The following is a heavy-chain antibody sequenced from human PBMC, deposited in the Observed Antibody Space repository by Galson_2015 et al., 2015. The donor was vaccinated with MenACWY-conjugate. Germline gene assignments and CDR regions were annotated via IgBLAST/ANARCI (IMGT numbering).Heavy chain of an antibody. CDR3: ARDCVRSSTSCYEVAP. CDR2: IYHSGST. J-gene: IGHJ5*02. CDR1: GYSISSGYY. V-gene: IGHV4-38-2*02. D-gene: IGHD2-2*01. Sequence: SLTCTVSGYSISSGYYWGWIRQPPGKGLEWIGSIYHSGSTYYNPSLKSRVTISVDTSKNQFSLKLSSVTAADTTVYYCARDCVRSSTSCYEVAPWGQGTLVTVSS.